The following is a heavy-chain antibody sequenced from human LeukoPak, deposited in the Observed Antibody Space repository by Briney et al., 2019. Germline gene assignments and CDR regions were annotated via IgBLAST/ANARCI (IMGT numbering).Heavy chain of an antibody. J-gene: IGHJ4*02. D-gene: IGHD6-19*01. Sequence: GGSLRLSCVASGFTFSNYGMSWVRQAPGKGLEWVSSISSSSSYIYYAGSVKGRFTISRDNAKNSLYLQMNSLRAEDTAVYYCARQTRHRVPPSFNIAVGRRGAFDYWGQGTLVTVSS. CDR2: ISSSSSYI. CDR1: GFTFSNYG. CDR3: ARQTRHRVPPSFNIAVGRRGAFDY. V-gene: IGHV3-21*01.